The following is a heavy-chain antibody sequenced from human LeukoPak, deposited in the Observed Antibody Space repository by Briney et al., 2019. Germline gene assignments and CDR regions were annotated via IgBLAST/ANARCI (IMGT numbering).Heavy chain of an antibody. D-gene: IGHD6-13*01. CDR1: GFTFRSSA. CDR2: SGSAGST. J-gene: IGHJ4*02. Sequence: GGSLRLSCAASGFTFRSSAMSWVRQAPGKGLEWVSVSGSAGSTYYADFVKGRFTISRDNSKNTLYLQMNSLRAEDTAVYYCAKDPEYSSSFSDYWGQGTLVTVSS. V-gene: IGHV3-23*01. CDR3: AKDPEYSSSFSDY.